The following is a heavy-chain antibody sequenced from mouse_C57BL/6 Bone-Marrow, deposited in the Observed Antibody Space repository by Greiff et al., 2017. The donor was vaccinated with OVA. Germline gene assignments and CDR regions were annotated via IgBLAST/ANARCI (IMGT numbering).Heavy chain of an antibody. V-gene: IGHV1-64*01. J-gene: IGHJ1*03. D-gene: IGHD2-3*01. Sequence: QVQLQQPGAELVKPGASVKLSCKASGYTFTSYWMHWVKQRPGQGLEWIGMIHPNSGSTNYNEKFKSKATLTVDKSSSTAYMQLSSLASVDSAVYYCARGAYDPFDVWGTGTTVTVSS. CDR3: ARGAYDPFDV. CDR2: IHPNSGST. CDR1: GYTFTSYW.